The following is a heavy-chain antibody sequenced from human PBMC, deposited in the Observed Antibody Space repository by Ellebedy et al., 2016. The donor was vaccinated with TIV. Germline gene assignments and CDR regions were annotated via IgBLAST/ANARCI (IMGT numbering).Heavy chain of an antibody. CDR3: ARDAMIWIFDS. CDR1: GFTFSSYA. CDR2: IGNSDTK. V-gene: IGHV3-48*01. J-gene: IGHJ4*02. D-gene: IGHD3-22*01. Sequence: PGGSLRLSCGASGFTFSSYAMNWVRQAPGKGLEWVSYIGNSDTKYYADSVRGRFTISRDKAKKSVYLQMNSLRVEDTGVYYCARDAMIWIFDSWGQGTLVTVSS.